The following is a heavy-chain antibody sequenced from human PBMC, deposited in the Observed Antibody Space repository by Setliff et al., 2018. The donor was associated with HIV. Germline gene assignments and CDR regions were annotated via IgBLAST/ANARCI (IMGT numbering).Heavy chain of an antibody. V-gene: IGHV1-69*05. CDR2: IIPFFGTT. CDR3: ARGRRSDYYDSDGYLYYYFDL. Sequence: SVKVSCKTSGDTFSSYSVSWVRQAPGQGLQWMGGIIPFFGTTNYAQKFQDRVRITTDEAAPAAPATTVYMELSSLRSDDTAVYYCARGRRSDYYDSDGYLYYYFDLWGRGTLVTSPQ. CDR1: GDTFSSYS. D-gene: IGHD3-22*01. J-gene: IGHJ2*01.